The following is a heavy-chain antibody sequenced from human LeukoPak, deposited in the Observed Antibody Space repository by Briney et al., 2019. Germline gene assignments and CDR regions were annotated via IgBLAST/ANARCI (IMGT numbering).Heavy chain of an antibody. D-gene: IGHD4-17*01. V-gene: IGHV4-39*07. CDR3: AGDYGDYYFDY. J-gene: IGHJ4*02. Sequence: SETLSLICTVSGGSINSTSNYWGWIRQPPGKGLEWIGSIYYSGSTSYSPSLKSRVTISVDTSKNQFSLKLSSVTAADTAVYFCAGDYGDYYFDYWGQGTLVTVSS. CDR2: IYYSGST. CDR1: GGSINSTSNY.